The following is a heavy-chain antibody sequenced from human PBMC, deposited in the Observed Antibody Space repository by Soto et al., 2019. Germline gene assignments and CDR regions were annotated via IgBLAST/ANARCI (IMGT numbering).Heavy chain of an antibody. V-gene: IGHV1-2*04. Sequence: ASVKVSCKASGYTFTGYYMHWVRQAPGQGLEWMGWINPNSGGTNYAQKFQGWVTMTRDTSISTAYMELSRLRSDDTAVYYCARAGGYSGYDRTYGDRSDYMDVWGKGTTVTVSS. D-gene: IGHD5-12*01. CDR3: ARAGGYSGYDRTYGDRSDYMDV. CDR1: GYTFTGYY. CDR2: INPNSGGT. J-gene: IGHJ6*03.